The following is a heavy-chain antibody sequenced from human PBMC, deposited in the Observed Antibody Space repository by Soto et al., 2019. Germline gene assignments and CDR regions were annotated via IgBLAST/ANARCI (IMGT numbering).Heavy chain of an antibody. Sequence: LSLTCTVSGGSISSVGYYWSWIRQHPWKGLEWIGYIYYSGSTYYNPSLKSRVTISVDTSKNQFSLKLSSVTAADTAVYYCARSGSRAGAFDIWGQGTMVTVSS. D-gene: IGHD6-6*01. J-gene: IGHJ3*02. CDR1: GGSISSVGYY. V-gene: IGHV4-31*03. CDR2: IYYSGST. CDR3: ARSGSRAGAFDI.